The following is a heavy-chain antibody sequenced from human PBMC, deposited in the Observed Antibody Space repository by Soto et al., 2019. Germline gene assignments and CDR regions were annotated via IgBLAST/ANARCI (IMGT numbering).Heavy chain of an antibody. J-gene: IGHJ6*02. CDR1: GYTFTSYA. V-gene: IGHV1-3*01. D-gene: IGHD2-8*01. CDR3: ARGLTDCTNGVCSPRYYYGIDV. CDR2: INSGNGNT. Sequence: ASVKDSCKASGYTFTSYAMHWVRQAPGQRPEWMGWINSGNGNTKYSQTLQGRVTITRETSASTGYMKLSSLRSEDTAVYYCARGLTDCTNGVCSPRYYYGIDVWGQGTTVTVSS.